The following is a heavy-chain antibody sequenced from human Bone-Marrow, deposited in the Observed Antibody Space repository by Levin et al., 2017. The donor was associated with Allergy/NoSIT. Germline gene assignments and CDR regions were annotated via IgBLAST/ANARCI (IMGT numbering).Heavy chain of an antibody. CDR1: DFTFSNAW. V-gene: IGHV3-15*07. D-gene: IGHD3-22*01. CDR2: IKSKSDGGTT. CDR3: TTNYYDSSGPDSFDY. Sequence: SCAVSDFTFSNAWMNWVRQAPGKGLEWVGRIKSKSDGGTTDYAAPVKGRFTISRDDSKNTLYLQMNSLKTEDTAVYHCTTNYYDSSGPDSFDYWGQGTLVTVSS. J-gene: IGHJ4*02.